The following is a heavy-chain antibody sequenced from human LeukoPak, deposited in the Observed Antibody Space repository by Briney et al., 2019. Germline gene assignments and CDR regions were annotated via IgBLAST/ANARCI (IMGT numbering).Heavy chain of an antibody. D-gene: IGHD6-13*01. CDR3: ARDRQQLVRGDYFDF. V-gene: IGHV4-39*07. CDR2: IYYSGST. CDR1: GGSISSGSYY. J-gene: IGHJ4*02. Sequence: SETLSLTCTVSGGSISSGSYYWVWIRQSPGKGLEWIGSIYYSGSTYYTPSLKSRVTMSVGTSKNQFSLKLSSVTAADAAVYYCARDRQQLVRGDYFDFWGQGILVTVSS.